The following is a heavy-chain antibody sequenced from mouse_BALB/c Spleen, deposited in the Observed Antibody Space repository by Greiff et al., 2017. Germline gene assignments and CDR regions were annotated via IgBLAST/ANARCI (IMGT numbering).Heavy chain of an antibody. V-gene: IGHV14-1*02. J-gene: IGHJ2*01. CDR3: VRSGNIDY. D-gene: IGHD2-1*01. Sequence: VQLQQSGAELVRPGALVKLSCKASGFNIKDYYMHWVKQRPEQGLEWIGWIDPENGNTIYDPKFQGKASITADTSSNTAYLQLSILTSEDTAVYYFVRSGNIDYWGQGTTLTVSS. CDR2: IDPENGNT. CDR1: GFNIKDYY.